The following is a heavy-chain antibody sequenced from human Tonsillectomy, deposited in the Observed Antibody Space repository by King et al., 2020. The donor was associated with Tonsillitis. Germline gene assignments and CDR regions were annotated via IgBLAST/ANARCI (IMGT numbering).Heavy chain of an antibody. CDR1: GFTFSTYS. V-gene: IGHV3-21*01. CDR3: ARGGDYYDMGY. J-gene: IGHJ4*02. D-gene: IGHD3-22*01. Sequence: VQLVESGGGLVKPGGSLRLSCAASGFTFSTYSMNWVRQAPGKGLEWVSSISDSSSYIYYADSVKGRFTISRDNAENSLYLQMNSLRAEDTAVYYCARGGDYYDMGYWGQGTLVTVSS. CDR2: ISDSSSYI.